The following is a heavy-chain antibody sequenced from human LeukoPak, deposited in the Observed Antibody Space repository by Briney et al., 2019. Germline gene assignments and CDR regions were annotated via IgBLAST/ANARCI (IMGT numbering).Heavy chain of an antibody. D-gene: IGHD3-22*01. V-gene: IGHV4-59*06. J-gene: IGHJ4*02. Sequence: SETLSLTCTVSGGFISSYYWSWIRQPPGKGLEWTGYIYYSGSTYYNPSLKSRVTISVDTSKNQFSLKLSSVTAADTAVYYCARGDSSGSNRLVFDYWGQGTLVTVSS. CDR3: ARGDSSGSNRLVFDY. CDR2: IYYSGST. CDR1: GGFISSYY.